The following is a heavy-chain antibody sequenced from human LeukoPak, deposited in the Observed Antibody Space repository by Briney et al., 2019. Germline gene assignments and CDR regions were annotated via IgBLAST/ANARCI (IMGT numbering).Heavy chain of an antibody. D-gene: IGHD3-9*01. CDR3: ARGRTSHFDWSNRLLDY. CDR2: INHSGST. V-gene: IGHV4-34*01. J-gene: IGHJ4*02. CDR1: GGSFSGYY. Sequence: SETLSLTCAVYGGSFSGYYWSWIRQPPGKGLEWIGEINHSGSTNYNPSLKSRVTTSVDTSKNQFSLKLSSVTAADTAVYYCARGRTSHFDWSNRLLDYWGQGTLVTVSS.